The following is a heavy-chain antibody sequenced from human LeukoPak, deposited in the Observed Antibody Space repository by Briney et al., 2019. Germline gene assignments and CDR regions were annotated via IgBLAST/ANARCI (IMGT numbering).Heavy chain of an antibody. CDR1: GFTFSSYS. D-gene: IGHD5-18*01. CDR2: ISSRSSYI. V-gene: IGHV3-21*01. Sequence: RPGGSLRLSCAASGFTFSSYSMNWVRQAPGKGLEWVSSISSRSSYIYYADSVKGRFTISRDNAKNSLYLQMNSLRAEDTAVYYCATARADSHWGQGTLVTVSS. CDR3: ATARADSH. J-gene: IGHJ4*02.